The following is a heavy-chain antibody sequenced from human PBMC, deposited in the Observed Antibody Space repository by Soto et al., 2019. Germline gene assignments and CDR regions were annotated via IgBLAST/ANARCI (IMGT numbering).Heavy chain of an antibody. J-gene: IGHJ4*02. Sequence: SETLSLTCTVSGDSINNFYWSWIRQSPGKGLEWIAYIYANGNTNHNPSLKSRVAISIDTSKSQFSLNLTSVTAADTAVYFCARGRSNGAFDSWGQGALVTVPS. CDR3: ARGRSNGAFDS. D-gene: IGHD1-26*01. V-gene: IGHV4-4*09. CDR2: IYANGNT. CDR1: GDSINNFY.